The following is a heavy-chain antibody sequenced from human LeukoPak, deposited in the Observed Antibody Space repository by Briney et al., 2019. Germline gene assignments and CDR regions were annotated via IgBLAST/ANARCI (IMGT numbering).Heavy chain of an antibody. J-gene: IGHJ5*02. CDR3: ARLFGHSSSWLNWFDP. V-gene: IGHV1-8*03. CDR1: GYTFTSYD. Sequence: ASVKVSCKASGYTFTSYDINWVRQATGQGLEWMGWMNPNSGNTGYAQKFQGRVTITRNTSISTAYMELSSLRSEDTAVYYCARLFGHSSSWLNWFDPWGQGTLVTVSS. CDR2: MNPNSGNT. D-gene: IGHD6-13*01.